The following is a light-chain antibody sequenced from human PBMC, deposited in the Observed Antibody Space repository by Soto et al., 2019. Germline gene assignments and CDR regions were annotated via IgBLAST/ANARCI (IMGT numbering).Light chain of an antibody. CDR1: SSDVGNYNL. Sequence: QSALTQPASVFGSPGQSITISCTGTSSDVGNYNLVSWYQQHPGKAPKLMIYEGSKRPSGVSNRFSGSKSGNTASLTISGFQAEDWADYYCCSYAGTSTWVFGGGTKLTVL. CDR2: EGS. CDR3: CSYAGTSTWV. V-gene: IGLV2-23*01. J-gene: IGLJ2*01.